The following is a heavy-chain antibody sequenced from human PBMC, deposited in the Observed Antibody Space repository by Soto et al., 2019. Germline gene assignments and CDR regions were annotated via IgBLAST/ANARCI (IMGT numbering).Heavy chain of an antibody. CDR1: GFTFSSYW. V-gene: IGHV3-7*01. Sequence: EVQLVESGGGLVQPGGSLRLSCAASGFTFSSYWMTWVRQAPGKGLEWVANIKQDESEKYYLDSVKGRFTISRHNAKNSLYLQMNSLRAEDTAVDYCARVYYDYIWGSYPLNYWGQGTLVTVSS. D-gene: IGHD3-16*02. J-gene: IGHJ4*02. CDR2: IKQDESEK. CDR3: ARVYYDYIWGSYPLNY.